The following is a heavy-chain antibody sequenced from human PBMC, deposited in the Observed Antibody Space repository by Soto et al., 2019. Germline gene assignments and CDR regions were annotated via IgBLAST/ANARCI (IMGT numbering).Heavy chain of an antibody. CDR3: ARGLNLAYCGGDCYAAFDY. J-gene: IGHJ4*02. CDR1: GGTFSSYA. Sequence: QVQLVQSGAEVKKPGSSVKVSCKASGGTFSSYAISWVRQAPGQGLEWMGGIIPIFGTANYAQKFQGRVTLTAYESTSTAYMELSSLRSEDTAVYYCARGLNLAYCGGDCYAAFDYWRQGTLVTVSS. CDR2: IIPIFGTA. D-gene: IGHD2-21*02. V-gene: IGHV1-69*01.